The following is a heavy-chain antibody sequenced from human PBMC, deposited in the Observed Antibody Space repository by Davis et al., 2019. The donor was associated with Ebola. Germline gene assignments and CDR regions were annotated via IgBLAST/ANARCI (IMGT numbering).Heavy chain of an antibody. V-gene: IGHV3-7*03. J-gene: IGHJ6*02. D-gene: IGHD5-24*01. Sequence: GESLKISCAASGFIFRNYWMSWVRQAPGKGPEWVAIIKPDEGEKYYVDSVKGRFTISRDNAKNSLFLQMDSLRDEDTALYYCASSDGRGRSYDMDVWGQGTTVTVSS. CDR2: IKPDEGEK. CDR1: GFIFRNYW. CDR3: ASSDGRGRSYDMDV.